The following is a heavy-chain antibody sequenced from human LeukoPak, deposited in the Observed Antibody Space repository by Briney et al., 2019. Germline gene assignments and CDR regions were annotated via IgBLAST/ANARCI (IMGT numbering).Heavy chain of an antibody. Sequence: PGGSLRLSCAASGFTFSSYAMSWVRQAPGKGLEWLSMISDSGGTTKYADSVKGRFTISRDNSKNTLYLQMNSLRAEDTALYYCAKVRHCSGGSCYSQGFDYWGQGTLVTVSS. CDR1: GFTFSSYA. J-gene: IGHJ4*02. CDR3: AKVRHCSGGSCYSQGFDY. V-gene: IGHV3-23*01. D-gene: IGHD2-15*01. CDR2: ISDSGGTT.